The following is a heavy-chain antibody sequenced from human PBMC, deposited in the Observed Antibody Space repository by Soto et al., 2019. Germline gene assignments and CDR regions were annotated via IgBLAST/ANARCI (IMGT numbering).Heavy chain of an antibody. CDR3: ARIYCSSTSCQVDYYYSMDV. Sequence: ASVKVSCKASGYTFTNYGISWVRQAPGQGLEWMGWINVYNGNTNYAQKLQGRDTVTTDTSTSTAYMELRSLRSDDTAAYYCARIYCSSTSCQVDYYYSMDVWGQGTTVTVSS. J-gene: IGHJ6*02. CDR1: GYTFTNYG. CDR2: INVYNGNT. V-gene: IGHV1-18*01. D-gene: IGHD2-2*01.